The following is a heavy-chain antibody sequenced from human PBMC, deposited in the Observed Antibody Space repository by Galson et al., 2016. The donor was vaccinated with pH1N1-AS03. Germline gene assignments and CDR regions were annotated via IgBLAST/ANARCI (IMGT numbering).Heavy chain of an antibody. Sequence: SLRLSCAASGFTFSGYDMHWVRQAPGKGLEWVALSSVDGINKYYGDSVKGRFTISRDNSKNMLYLQMNSLRTEDTAMYYCSNTPYWGQGTLVTVSS. CDR1: GFTFSGYD. CDR2: SSVDGINK. CDR3: SNTPY. J-gene: IGHJ4*02. V-gene: IGHV3-30*18.